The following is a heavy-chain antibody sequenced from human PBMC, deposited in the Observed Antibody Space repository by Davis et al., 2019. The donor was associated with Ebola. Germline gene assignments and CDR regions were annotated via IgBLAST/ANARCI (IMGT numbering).Heavy chain of an antibody. Sequence: GEFLKISCAASGFTFSGSAMHWVRQASGKGLEWVGRIRSKANSYATAYAASVKGRFTISRDDSKNTLYLQMNSLRAEDTAVYYCAKSRRGSSWYRFDYWGQGTLVTVSS. D-gene: IGHD6-13*01. J-gene: IGHJ4*02. CDR2: IRSKANSYAT. CDR3: AKSRRGSSWYRFDY. V-gene: IGHV3-73*01. CDR1: GFTFSGSA.